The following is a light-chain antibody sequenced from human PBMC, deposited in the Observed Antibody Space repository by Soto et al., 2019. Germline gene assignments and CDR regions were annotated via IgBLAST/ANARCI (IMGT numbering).Light chain of an antibody. V-gene: IGKV3-15*01. J-gene: IGKJ4*01. CDR3: QQYHNWPPLT. CDR2: GAS. CDR1: QSVSSN. Sequence: EIVMTQSPATLSVSPGERATLSCRASQSVSSNLAWYQQKPGQAPRLLIHGASTRATTIPARFTGSGSGTEFTLTISSLQSEDFALYYCQQYHNWPPLTFGGGTKVEIK.